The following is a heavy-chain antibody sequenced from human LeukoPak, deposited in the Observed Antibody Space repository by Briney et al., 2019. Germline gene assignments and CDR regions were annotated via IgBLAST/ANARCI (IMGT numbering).Heavy chain of an antibody. CDR1: GFTFSSYG. J-gene: IGHJ4*02. Sequence: GGSLRLSCAASGFTFSSYGMHWVRHAPGKGLGLVAFIRYDGTTRYYADSVKGRFTISRDNSKNTLYLQMNSLRAEDTAVYYCAKDRGYDYLFDYWGQGTLVTVSS. D-gene: IGHD5-12*01. CDR3: AKDRGYDYLFDY. CDR2: IRYDGTTR. V-gene: IGHV3-30*02.